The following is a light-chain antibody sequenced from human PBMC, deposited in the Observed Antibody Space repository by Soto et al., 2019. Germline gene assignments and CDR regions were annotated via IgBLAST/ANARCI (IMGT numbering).Light chain of an antibody. J-gene: IGKJ3*01. CDR1: QSVSSSY. Sequence: EIVLTQSPGTLSLSPGERATLSCRASQSVSSSYLAWYQQKPGQAPRLLIYGASSRATGIPDRFSGSGSGTDITLTISRLEPEDFAVYYCQQDGSSSFTFVPGTKVEIK. CDR3: QQDGSSSFT. CDR2: GAS. V-gene: IGKV3-20*01.